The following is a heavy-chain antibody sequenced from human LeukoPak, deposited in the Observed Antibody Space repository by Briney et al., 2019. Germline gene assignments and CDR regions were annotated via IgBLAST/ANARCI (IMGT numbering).Heavy chain of an antibody. CDR3: ARDSRPDDYGDFDY. D-gene: IGHD4-17*01. V-gene: IGHV1-2*02. CDR2: INPNSGGT. J-gene: IGHJ4*02. Sequence: ASVTVSCKASGYTFTGYYMHWVRQAPGQGLEWMGWINPNSGGTNYAQKFQGRVTMTRDTSISTAYMELSRLRSDDTAVYYCARDSRPDDYGDFDYWGQGTLVTVSS. CDR1: GYTFTGYY.